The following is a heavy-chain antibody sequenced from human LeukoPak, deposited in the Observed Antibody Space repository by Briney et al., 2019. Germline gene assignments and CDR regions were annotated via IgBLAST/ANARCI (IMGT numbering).Heavy chain of an antibody. V-gene: IGHV3-23*01. Sequence: PGGSLRLSCAASGLTFSTADMNWVRQAPGTGLQWVAGISARDETAYADSVKGRFTISRDNSKNTLYVQMNSLRAEDTAVYYCAKETDFWSGYYSYWGQGTLVTVSS. CDR3: AKETDFWSGYYSY. D-gene: IGHD3-3*01. J-gene: IGHJ4*02. CDR1: GLTFSTAD. CDR2: ISARDETA.